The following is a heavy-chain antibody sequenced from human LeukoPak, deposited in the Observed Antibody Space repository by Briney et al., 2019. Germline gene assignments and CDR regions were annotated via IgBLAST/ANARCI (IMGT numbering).Heavy chain of an antibody. V-gene: IGHV3-23*01. CDR1: GFTFSNYA. Sequence: GGSLRLSCAASGFTFSNYAMNWVRQAPGKGLEWVSTLSASSGSTYYADSVKGRLTISSDNSRNTLYLQMDSLRAEDTAVYYCAKGFGTYSSGYYFFDHWGQGALVTVSS. CDR3: AKGFGTYSSGYYFFDH. J-gene: IGHJ4*02. D-gene: IGHD6-19*01. CDR2: LSASSGST.